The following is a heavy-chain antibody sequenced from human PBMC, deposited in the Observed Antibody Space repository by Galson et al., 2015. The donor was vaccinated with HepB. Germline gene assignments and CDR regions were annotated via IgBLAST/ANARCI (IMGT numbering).Heavy chain of an antibody. J-gene: IGHJ6*02. D-gene: IGHD2-2*01. CDR2: VSGSGSST. CDR1: GFTFSSYA. CDR3: AKDITRSTKNYYYYGLDV. Sequence: SLRLSCAASGFTFSSYAVSWVRQAPGKGLEWLSSVSGSGSSTYYSDSVKGRFTISRDNSKDTLSLQMDTLRVEDTAVYYCAKDITRSTKNYYYYGLDVWGQGTTVTVSS. V-gene: IGHV3-23*01.